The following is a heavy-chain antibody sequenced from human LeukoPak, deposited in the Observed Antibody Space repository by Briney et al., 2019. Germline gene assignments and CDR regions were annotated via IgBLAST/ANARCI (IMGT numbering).Heavy chain of an antibody. CDR3: ATPGYSLSRDSSGNFDY. V-gene: IGHV1-24*01. Sequence: GASVKVSCKVSGYTLTEVSMHWGRQAPGKGLEWMGGFDPEDGETIYAQKFQGRVTMTEDTSTDTAYMELSSLRSEDTAVYYCATPGYSLSRDSSGNFDYWGQGTLVTVSS. CDR1: GYTLTEVS. D-gene: IGHD6-19*01. CDR2: FDPEDGET. J-gene: IGHJ4*02.